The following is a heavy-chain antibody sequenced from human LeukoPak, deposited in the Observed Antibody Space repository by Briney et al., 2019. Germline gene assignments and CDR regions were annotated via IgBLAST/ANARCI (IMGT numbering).Heavy chain of an antibody. Sequence: GGSLRLSCAASGFAFSTYAMSWVRQAPGKGLEWVSSISGSGSNTYYADSVKGQFTISRDSSKSTLYLQMNSLRAGDTAVYYCVRGDGHLLSSFVDYWGQGTLVTVSS. CDR2: ISGSGSNT. V-gene: IGHV3-23*01. CDR3: VRGDGHLLSSFVDY. D-gene: IGHD2-2*01. CDR1: GFAFSTYA. J-gene: IGHJ4*02.